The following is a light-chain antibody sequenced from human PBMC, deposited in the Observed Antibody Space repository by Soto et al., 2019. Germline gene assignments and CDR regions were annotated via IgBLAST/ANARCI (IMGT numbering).Light chain of an antibody. Sequence: DIQMTQSPSTLSASVGDRVTITCRASQSVRSWLAWYQQKPGRAPKFLIYDASSLQSGVPSRFSGSRSGPDFTLTISSLQPEDFATYYCQQSYSSPPTFGQGTKVDVK. V-gene: IGKV1-39*01. CDR1: QSVRSW. CDR3: QQSYSSPPT. CDR2: DAS. J-gene: IGKJ1*01.